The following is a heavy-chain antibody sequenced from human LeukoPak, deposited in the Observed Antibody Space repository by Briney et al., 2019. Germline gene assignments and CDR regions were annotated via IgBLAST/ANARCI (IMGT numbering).Heavy chain of an antibody. D-gene: IGHD1-26*01. Sequence: PSETLSLTCTVSGGSISSSSYYWGWIRQPPGKGLEWIGSIYYSGSTYYNPSLKSRVTISVDKSKNQFSLKLSSVTAADTAVYYCATAEKWELPWQFDYWGQGTLVTVSS. V-gene: IGHV4-39*07. CDR3: ATAEKWELPWQFDY. J-gene: IGHJ4*02. CDR1: GGSISSSSYY. CDR2: IYYSGST.